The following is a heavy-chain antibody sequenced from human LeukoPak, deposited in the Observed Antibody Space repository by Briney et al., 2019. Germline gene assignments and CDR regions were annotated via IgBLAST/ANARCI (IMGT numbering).Heavy chain of an antibody. V-gene: IGHV3-21*06. CDR3: ARDGGGYGSDY. CDR1: GFTFNSHT. Sequence: GGSLRLSCAASGFTFNSHTMNWVRQAPGKGLKWVSSISSGSSYIYYADSMEGRFTISRDNAKNSLYLQMDSLRVEDTAVYYCARDGGGYGSDYWGQGTLVTVSS. D-gene: IGHD6-25*01. CDR2: ISSGSSYI. J-gene: IGHJ4*02.